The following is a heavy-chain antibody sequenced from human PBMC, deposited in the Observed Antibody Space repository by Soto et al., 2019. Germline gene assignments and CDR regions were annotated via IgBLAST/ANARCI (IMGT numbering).Heavy chain of an antibody. Sequence: QVQLVQSGAEEKKPGASVKVSCKASGYTFTSYAMHWVRQAPGQRLEWMGWINAGNGNTKYSQKFQGRATITRHTSASTAYMELSSLRSEDTAVYYCARGSGYYSWHDYWGQGTLVTVSS. CDR3: ARGSGYYSWHDY. CDR2: INAGNGNT. CDR1: GYTFTSYA. V-gene: IGHV1-3*05. J-gene: IGHJ4*02. D-gene: IGHD3-22*01.